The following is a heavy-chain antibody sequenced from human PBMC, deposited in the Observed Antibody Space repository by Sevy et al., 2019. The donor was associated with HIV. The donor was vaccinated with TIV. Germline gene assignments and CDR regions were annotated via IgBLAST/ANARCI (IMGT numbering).Heavy chain of an antibody. J-gene: IGHJ4*02. CDR3: AKDRDGYNRRPDY. CDR2: ISYDGSNK. D-gene: IGHD5-12*01. V-gene: IGHV3-30*18. CDR1: GFTFSSYG. Sequence: GESLKISCAASGFTFSSYGMHWVRQAPGKWLEWVAVISYDGSNKYYADSVKGRFTISRDNSKNTLYLQMNSLRAEDTAVYYCAKDRDGYNRRPDYWGQGTLVTVSS.